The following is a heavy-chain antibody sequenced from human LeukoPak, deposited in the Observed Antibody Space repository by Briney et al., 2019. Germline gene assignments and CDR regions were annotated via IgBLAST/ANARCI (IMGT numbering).Heavy chain of an antibody. J-gene: IGHJ4*02. CDR2: INTNTGNP. Sequence: ASVKVSCKASGYTFTSYAMNWVRQAPGQGLEWMGWINTNTGNPTYAQGFTGRFVFSLDTSVSTAYLQISSLKAEDTALYYCARDRFLRRPEPAEYWGQGTLVTVSS. D-gene: IGHD2/OR15-2a*01. CDR3: ARDRFLRRPEPAEY. CDR1: GYTFTSYA. V-gene: IGHV7-4-1*02.